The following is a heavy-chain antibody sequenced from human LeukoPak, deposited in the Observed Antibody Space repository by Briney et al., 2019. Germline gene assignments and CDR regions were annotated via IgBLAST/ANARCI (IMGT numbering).Heavy chain of an antibody. V-gene: IGHV3-7*03. CDR1: GLTVSNHW. Sequence: GGSLRLSCVASGLTVSNHWMSWVRQAPGKGLEWVANIREERGQEYYVDSVKGRFTISKNSAKSSLYLQMNTLRVEDTAMYYCASLDTAKQPLANHWGQGTLVTVSS. D-gene: IGHD5-18*01. CDR3: ASLDTAKQPLANH. CDR2: IREERGQE. J-gene: IGHJ5*02.